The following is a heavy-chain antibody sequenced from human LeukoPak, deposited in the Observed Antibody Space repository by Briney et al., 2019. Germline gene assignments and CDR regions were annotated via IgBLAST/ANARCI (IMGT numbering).Heavy chain of an antibody. V-gene: IGHV4-59*08. CDR2: IYYSGST. J-gene: IGHJ2*01. D-gene: IGHD4-17*01. CDR1: GGSISSYY. CDR3: ARLDDYGDYGRYWYFDL. Sequence: SETLSLTXTVSGGSISSYYWSWIRQPPGKGLEWIGYIYYSGSTNYNPSLKSRVTISVDTSKNQFSLKLSSVTAADTAVYYCARLDDYGDYGRYWYFDLWGRGTLVTVSS.